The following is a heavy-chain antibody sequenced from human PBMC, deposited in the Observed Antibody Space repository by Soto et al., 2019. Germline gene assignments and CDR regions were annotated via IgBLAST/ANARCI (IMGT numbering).Heavy chain of an antibody. Sequence: EVQLVESGGGLVKPGGSLRLSCAASGFTFNTYDMNWVRQAPGKGLEWASSITTSSAYIYYADSLKGRITISRDNAKNSLFLQMNSLRAEGTAVYYCVRSGTARLLRHSWFDTWGQGTLVTVSS. CDR2: ITTSSAYI. V-gene: IGHV3-21*01. J-gene: IGHJ5*02. D-gene: IGHD2-21*01. CDR3: VRSGTARLLRHSWFDT. CDR1: GFTFNTYD.